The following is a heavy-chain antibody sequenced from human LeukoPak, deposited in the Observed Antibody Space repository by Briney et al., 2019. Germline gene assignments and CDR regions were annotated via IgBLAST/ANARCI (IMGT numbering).Heavy chain of an antibody. CDR3: ARDWVPKEIVVLPAAF. J-gene: IGHJ4*02. CDR2: ISGGGGST. D-gene: IGHD2-2*01. CDR1: GFTFSIYA. Sequence: GRSLRLSCAASGFTFSIYAMSWVRQAPGKGLDWGSAISGGGGSTHYADSVKGRFTISRDNSKNTLYLQINSLRVEDTAVYYCARDWVPKEIVVLPAAFWGQGTLVTVSS. V-gene: IGHV3-23*01.